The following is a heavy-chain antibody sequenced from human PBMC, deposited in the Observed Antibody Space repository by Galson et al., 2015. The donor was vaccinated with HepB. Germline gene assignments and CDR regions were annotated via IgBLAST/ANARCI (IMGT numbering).Heavy chain of an antibody. CDR2: INSDGTTT. V-gene: IGHV3-74*03. CDR1: GFTFSKYW. CDR3: AGGLDV. Sequence: SLRLSCAASGFTFSKYWMQWVRQAPGKGLVWVSHINSDGTTTTYADSVRGRFTISRDNAKNTLYLQMNTLTAEDTAIYYCAGGLDVWGQGITVTVSS. J-gene: IGHJ6*02.